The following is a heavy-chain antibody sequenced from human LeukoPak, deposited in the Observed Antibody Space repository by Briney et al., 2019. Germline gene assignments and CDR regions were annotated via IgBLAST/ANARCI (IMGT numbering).Heavy chain of an antibody. D-gene: IGHD3-3*01. CDR1: GYTFSSYW. Sequence: PGGSLRLSCEASGYTFSSYWMSWVRQAPGKGLEWVAKIKQDGGEKYYGDSVKGRFTISKDNAKNALYLQMNSLRAEDTAVYCCALPSIIQAGMDVWGKGTTVTVSS. J-gene: IGHJ6*04. V-gene: IGHV3-7*03. CDR3: ALPSIIQAGMDV. CDR2: IKQDGGEK.